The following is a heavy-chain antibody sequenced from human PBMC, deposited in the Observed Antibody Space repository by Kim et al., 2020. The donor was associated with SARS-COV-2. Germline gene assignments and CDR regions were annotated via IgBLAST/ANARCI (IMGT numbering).Heavy chain of an antibody. J-gene: IGHJ6*02. V-gene: IGHV3-23*01. CDR1: GFTFSSYA. CDR2: ISGSGGST. Sequence: GGSLRLSCAASGFTFSSYAMSWVRQAPGKGLEWVSAISGSGGSTYYADSVKGRFTISRDNSKNTLYLQMNSLRAEDTAVYYCAKDPWSGLHDYYYYYGMEVWGQGTTVTVSS. CDR3: AKDPWSGLHDYYYYYGMEV. D-gene: IGHD3-3*01.